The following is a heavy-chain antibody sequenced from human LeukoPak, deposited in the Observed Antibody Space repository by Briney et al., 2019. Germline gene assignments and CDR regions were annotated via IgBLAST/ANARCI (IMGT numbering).Heavy chain of an antibody. CDR1: GFTFDDYG. J-gene: IGHJ3*02. CDR2: INWNGNNT. Sequence: GGSLRLSCAASGFTFDDYGMNWVRQVPGKGLEWVACINWNGNNTCYADSVKGRFTMSRDNAKNSVYLQLNRLRTEDTALYYCARRAGYSYAYPPWYALDMGGQGTRVTVSS. D-gene: IGHD3-16*01. V-gene: IGHV3-20*04. CDR3: ARRAGYSYAYPPWYALDM.